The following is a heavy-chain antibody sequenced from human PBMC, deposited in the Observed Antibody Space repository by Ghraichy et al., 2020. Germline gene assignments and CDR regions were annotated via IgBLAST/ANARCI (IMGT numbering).Heavy chain of an antibody. CDR3: ARDLAIFGVVDYGMDV. Sequence: GGSLRLSCAASGFTFSSYGMHWVRQAPGKGLEWVAVIWYDGSNKYYADSVKGRFTISRDNSKNTLYLQMNSLRAEDTAVYYCARDLAIFGVVDYGMDVWGQGTTVTVSS. J-gene: IGHJ6*02. CDR2: IWYDGSNK. V-gene: IGHV3-33*01. D-gene: IGHD3-3*01. CDR1: GFTFSSYG.